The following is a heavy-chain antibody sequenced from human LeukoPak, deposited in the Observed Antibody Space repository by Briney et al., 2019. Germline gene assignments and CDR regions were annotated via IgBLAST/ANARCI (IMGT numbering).Heavy chain of an antibody. CDR1: GYTFTGYY. CDR3: TRGEWEPDYYFDY. CDR2: INPNSGGT. J-gene: IGHJ4*02. D-gene: IGHD1-26*01. Sequence: ASVKVSCKASGYTFTGYYMHWVRQAPGQGLEWMGWINPNSGGTNYAQKFQGRVAMTRDTSISTAYMELSSLRSDDTAVYYCTRGEWEPDYYFDYWGQGTLVTVSS. V-gene: IGHV1-2*02.